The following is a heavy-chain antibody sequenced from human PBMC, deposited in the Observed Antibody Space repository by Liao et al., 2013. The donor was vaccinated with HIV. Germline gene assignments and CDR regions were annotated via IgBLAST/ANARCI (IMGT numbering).Heavy chain of an antibody. D-gene: IGHD2-15*01. J-gene: IGHJ5*02. CDR1: GGSFSAYY. Sequence: QVQLQQWGAGLLKPSETLSLTCAVYGGSFSAYYWTWIRQSPGKGLEWIGEVIHSGYTNYNPSLKSRVAISIDTSKNQFSLKLTSVTAADTAMYYCARSMLLRPNWFDPWGQGTLVTVSS. CDR2: VIHSGYT. V-gene: IGHV4-34*12. CDR3: ARSMLLRPNWFDP.